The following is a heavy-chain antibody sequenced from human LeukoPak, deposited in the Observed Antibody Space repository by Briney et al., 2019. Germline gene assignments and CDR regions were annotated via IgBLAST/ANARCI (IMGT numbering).Heavy chain of an antibody. D-gene: IGHD6-6*01. CDR1: GGSISSSSYY. Sequence: SETLSLTCTVSGGSISSSSYYWGWIRQPPGKGLEWIGSIYYSGSTYCNPSLKSRVTMSVDTSKNQFSLKLSSVTAADTAVYYCARHARSTAAPSSWFDPWGQGTLVTVSS. CDR3: ARHARSTAAPSSWFDP. J-gene: IGHJ5*02. CDR2: IYYSGST. V-gene: IGHV4-39*01.